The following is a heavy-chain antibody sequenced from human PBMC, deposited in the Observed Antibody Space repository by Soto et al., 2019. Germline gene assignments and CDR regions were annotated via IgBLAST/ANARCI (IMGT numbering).Heavy chain of an antibody. J-gene: IGHJ5*02. V-gene: IGHV3-30-3*01. CDR3: ARHKVILTGYYIPEFDP. D-gene: IGHD3-9*01. CDR2: ISYDGSNK. Sequence: GVSLRLSCAASGFTFSSYAMHWVRQAPGKGLEWVAVISYDGSNKYYADSVKGRFTISRDNSKNTLYLQMNSLRAEDTAVYYCARHKVILTGYYIPEFDPWGQGTLVTVSS. CDR1: GFTFSSYA.